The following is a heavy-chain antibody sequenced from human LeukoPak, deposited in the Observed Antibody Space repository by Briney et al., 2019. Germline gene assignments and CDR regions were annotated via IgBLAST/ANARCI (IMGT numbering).Heavy chain of an antibody. Sequence: SETLSLTCAVYGESFSGYYWSWIRQPAGKGLEWIGRIYTSGSTNYNPSLKSRVTMSVDTSKNQFSLKLSSVTAADTAVYYCARGAGYSGYDLFDYWGQGTLVTVSS. CDR3: ARGAGYSGYDLFDY. J-gene: IGHJ4*02. CDR2: IYTSGST. V-gene: IGHV4-59*10. CDR1: GESFSGYY. D-gene: IGHD5-12*01.